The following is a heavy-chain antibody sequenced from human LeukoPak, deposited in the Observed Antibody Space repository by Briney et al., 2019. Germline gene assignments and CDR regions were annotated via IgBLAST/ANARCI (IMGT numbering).Heavy chain of an antibody. V-gene: IGHV1-18*01. CDR2: ISAYNGNT. CDR3: ARDEYYDFWSGYYNGLYYFDH. Sequence: ASVKVSCKASGYTFTSYGISWLRQAPGQGLEWMGWISAYNGNTNYAQKLQGRVTITTDTSTSTAYMELRSLRSDDTAVYYCARDEYYDFWSGYYNGLYYFDHWGQGTLVTVSS. D-gene: IGHD3-3*01. J-gene: IGHJ4*02. CDR1: GYTFTSYG.